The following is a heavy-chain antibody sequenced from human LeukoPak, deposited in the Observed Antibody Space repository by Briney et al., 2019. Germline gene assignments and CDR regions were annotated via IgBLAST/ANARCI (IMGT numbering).Heavy chain of an antibody. Sequence: HPGGSLRLSCAASGFTFSNYEMIWVRQAPGKGLEWLSYISSSGDRSLYADAVRGRATISRDNAKNSLYLQMNSLSTEDTAVYHCARESDSGGYRFDYWGQGSLVTVSS. V-gene: IGHV3-48*03. CDR1: GFTFSNYE. CDR2: ISSSGDRS. D-gene: IGHD3-22*01. J-gene: IGHJ4*02. CDR3: ARESDSGGYRFDY.